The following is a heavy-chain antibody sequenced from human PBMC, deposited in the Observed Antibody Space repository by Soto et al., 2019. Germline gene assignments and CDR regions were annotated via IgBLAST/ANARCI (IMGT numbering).Heavy chain of an antibody. J-gene: IGHJ4*02. V-gene: IGHV1-18*01. CDR3: ARTPGSGSYSSF. D-gene: IGHD1-26*01. Sequence: QVQLVQSGAEVKKPGASMKVSCRASGYTFRNYGVTWVRQAPGQGLEWMGWVSAFNGDRNYAQKFQGRVTMTTDTATSTAYMELRTLRSDDTAVYYCARTPGSGSYSSFWGQGPLVTVSA. CDR1: GYTFRNYG. CDR2: VSAFNGDR.